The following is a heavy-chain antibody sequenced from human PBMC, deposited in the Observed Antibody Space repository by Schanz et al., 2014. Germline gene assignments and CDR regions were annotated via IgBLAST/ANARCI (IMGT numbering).Heavy chain of an antibody. D-gene: IGHD3-10*01. CDR3: AKGRFGELSAFDI. V-gene: IGHV3-9*01. J-gene: IGHJ3*02. CDR1: GFTFDKYA. CDR2: ISWNSGTI. Sequence: EVQLLESGGGLVQPGGSLRLSCAASGFTFDKYAMHWVRQAPGKGLEWVSVISWNSGTIGYADSVKGRFTISRDNAKNSLYLQMNSLRAEDTALYYCAKGRFGELSAFDIWGQGTMVTVSS.